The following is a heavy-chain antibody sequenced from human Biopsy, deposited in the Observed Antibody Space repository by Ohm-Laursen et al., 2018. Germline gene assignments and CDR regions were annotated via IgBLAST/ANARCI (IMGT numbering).Heavy chain of an antibody. V-gene: IGHV4-39*01. CDR1: GGSVSSNTDY. J-gene: IGHJ4*02. CDR2: IFYTGII. D-gene: IGHD2-15*01. CDR3: ARHGSQGYCTGGSCVDY. Sequence: TLSLTCTVSGGSVSSNTDYWAWLRQPPGKGLEWIGSIFYTGIIFYNPSLKSRVTISVDTSKNQFSLKLSSATAADTAVFYCARHGSQGYCTGGSCVDYWGQGALVTVS.